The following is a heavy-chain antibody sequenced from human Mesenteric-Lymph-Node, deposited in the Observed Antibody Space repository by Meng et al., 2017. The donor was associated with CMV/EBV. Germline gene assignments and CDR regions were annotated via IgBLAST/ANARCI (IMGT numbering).Heavy chain of an antibody. J-gene: IGHJ4*02. Sequence: SVKVSCKTSGGSFSNYAISWVRQAPGQGLEWMGGIIPMFRTPNYAQKFQGRVTITTDESTNTAYMDLSSLRSEDTAVYYCARESRSEPYLLGFWGQGTLVTVSS. CDR1: GGSFSNYA. CDR2: IIPMFRTP. V-gene: IGHV1-69*05. D-gene: IGHD2/OR15-2a*01. CDR3: ARESRSEPYLLGF.